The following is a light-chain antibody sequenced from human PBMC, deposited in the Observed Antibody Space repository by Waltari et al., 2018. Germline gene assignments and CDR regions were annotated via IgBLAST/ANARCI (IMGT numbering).Light chain of an antibody. J-gene: IGKJ1*01. V-gene: IGKV3-20*01. CDR2: GAS. CDR3: QHYVRLPVT. Sequence: EIVLTQSPGPLSLSPGERATLSCWASQSVGGTLAWYQQKPGQAPRLLIYGASSRATGIPDRFSGSGSGTVFSLSISRLEPEDSAVYYCQHYVRLPVTFGQGTKVEIK. CDR1: QSVGGT.